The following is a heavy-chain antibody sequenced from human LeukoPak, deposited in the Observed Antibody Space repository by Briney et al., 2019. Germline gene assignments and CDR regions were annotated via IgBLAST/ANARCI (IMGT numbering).Heavy chain of an antibody. J-gene: IGHJ4*02. CDR1: GFTFSAYG. V-gene: IGHV3-30*03. CDR2: ISYDGSNK. CDR3: ARVNDFWSGYYFDY. D-gene: IGHD3-3*01. Sequence: GRSLRLSCAVSGFTFSAYGMHWVRQAPGKGLEWVALISYDGSNKYYAGSVKGRFTISRDNSKNTLYLQMNSLRAEDTAVYYCARVNDFWSGYYFDYWGQGTLVPVSS.